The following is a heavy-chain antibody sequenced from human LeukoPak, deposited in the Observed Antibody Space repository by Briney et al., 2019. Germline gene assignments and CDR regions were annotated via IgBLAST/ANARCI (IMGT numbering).Heavy chain of an antibody. V-gene: IGHV3-74*01. CDR1: GFTFSRYW. Sequence: GGSLRLSCAASGFTFSRYWMHWVRQTPGKGLVWVSRIHTDGSVTIYADSVKGRFTISRDNAKNTLYLQMNSLRAEDTAVYYCARHLLGDYGALDIWGEGAMVTISS. D-gene: IGHD4-17*01. CDR2: IHTDGSVT. CDR3: ARHLLGDYGALDI. J-gene: IGHJ3*02.